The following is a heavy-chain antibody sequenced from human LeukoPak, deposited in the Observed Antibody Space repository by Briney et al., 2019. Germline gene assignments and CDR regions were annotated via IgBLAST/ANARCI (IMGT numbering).Heavy chain of an antibody. V-gene: IGHV4-59*01. J-gene: IGHJ3*02. CDR2: IYYSGST. D-gene: IGHD3-3*01. CDR3: ARDRYDFWSGTDAFDI. Sequence: SSETLSLTCTVSSGSISSYYWSWIRQPPGKGLEWIGYIYYSGSTNYNPSLKSRVTISVDTSKNQFSLKLSSVTAADTAVYYCARDRYDFWSGTDAFDIWGQGSMVTVSS. CDR1: SGSISSYY.